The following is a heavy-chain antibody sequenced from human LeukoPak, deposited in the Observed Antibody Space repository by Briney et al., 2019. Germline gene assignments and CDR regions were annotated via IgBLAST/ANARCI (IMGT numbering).Heavy chain of an antibody. Sequence: ASVKVSCKASGYTFTGYYMHWVRQAPGQGLEWMGWINPNSGGTNYAQKFQGRVTMTRDTSISTAYMELSRLRSDDTAVYYCATGIAAASYNWFDPWGQGTLVTVSS. J-gene: IGHJ5*02. CDR3: ATGIAAASYNWFDP. D-gene: IGHD6-13*01. CDR1: GYTFTGYY. V-gene: IGHV1-2*02. CDR2: INPNSGGT.